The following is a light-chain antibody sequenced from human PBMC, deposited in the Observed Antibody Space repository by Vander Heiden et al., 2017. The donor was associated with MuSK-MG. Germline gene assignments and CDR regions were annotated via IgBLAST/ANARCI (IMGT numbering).Light chain of an antibody. J-gene: IGLJ1*01. V-gene: IGLV3-1*01. CDR1: KLWDKY. CDR2: QRS. CDR3: QEWDRSTSYV. Sequence: SHVLTHPPPVSVSPGQTASITCSGEKLWDKYTSWYPQRPGQSPPPVLYQRSDRPTAIPVRCSSSNTADTATLTIGGTEAVDEADCYCQEWDRSTSYVFGAGTKVTVL.